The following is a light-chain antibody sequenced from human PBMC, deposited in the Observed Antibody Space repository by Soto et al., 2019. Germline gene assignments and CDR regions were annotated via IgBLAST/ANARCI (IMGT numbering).Light chain of an antibody. V-gene: IGLV1-44*01. CDR3: AAWDDSLNGYV. CDR2: SNN. Sequence: QSVLTQPPSASGTPGQRVTISCSGSSSKIGSNAVNWYQQLPGTAPKLLIYSNNQRPSGVPDRFSGSKSGTSASLAISGLQSEDEVDYYCAAWDDSLNGYVFGTGTKVTVL. CDR1: SSKIGSNA. J-gene: IGLJ1*01.